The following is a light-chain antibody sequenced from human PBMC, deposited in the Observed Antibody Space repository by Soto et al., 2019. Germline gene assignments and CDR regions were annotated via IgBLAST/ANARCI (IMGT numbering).Light chain of an antibody. V-gene: IGKV3-15*01. Sequence: EVVLTQSPDTLSLSPGDRATLSCRASQSVSTYLAWYQQKPGQAPRLLIYGASTRATGIPARFSGSGSGTEFTLTISGLQSEDCAVYYCQQHNNWPPITFGQGTRLEIK. CDR3: QQHNNWPPIT. J-gene: IGKJ5*01. CDR1: QSVSTY. CDR2: GAS.